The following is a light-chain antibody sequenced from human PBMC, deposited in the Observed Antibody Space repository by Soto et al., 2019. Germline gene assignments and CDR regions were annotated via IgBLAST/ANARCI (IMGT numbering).Light chain of an antibody. CDR3: QQYRSSPLT. CDR1: QTVSFSY. V-gene: IGKV3-20*01. CDR2: GAS. J-gene: IGKJ4*01. Sequence: EIVLTQSPGTLSLSPGDRATLSCRASQTVSFSYLAWYQQKPGQAPRLLIYGASSRATGIPDRFSGSESGTDFTLTISSLEPEDFAVYYCQQYRSSPLTFGGGTKVEIK.